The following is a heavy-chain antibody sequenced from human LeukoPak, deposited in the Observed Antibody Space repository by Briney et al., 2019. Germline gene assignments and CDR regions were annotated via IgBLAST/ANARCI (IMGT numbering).Heavy chain of an antibody. CDR1: GFPFSNYW. J-gene: IGHJ4*02. Sequence: AGRSLRLSCLASGFPFSNYWMSWVRQTRGKGLEGVANIKQDGSEKYYVDSVTGRFTISGDNAKNLLHLQMSSLRAEDTAVYYCARDIEYSSDVDYWGQGTLVTVSS. D-gene: IGHD5-18*01. V-gene: IGHV3-7*04. CDR3: ARDIEYSSDVDY. CDR2: IKQDGSEK.